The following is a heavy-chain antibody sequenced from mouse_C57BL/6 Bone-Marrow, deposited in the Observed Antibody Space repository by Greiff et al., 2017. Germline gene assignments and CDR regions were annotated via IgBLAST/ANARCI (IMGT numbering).Heavy chain of an antibody. D-gene: IGHD2-3*01. Sequence: EVKLMESGAELVRPGASVKLSCTASGFNIKDDYIHWVKQRPEQGLEWIGWIDPEIGDTEYASKFQGKATITSDTSSNTAYLQLSSLTSEYTAVYYCSSFDGNYVDFWGQGTPLTVAS. CDR3: SSFDGNYVDF. V-gene: IGHV14-4*01. J-gene: IGHJ2*01. CDR1: GFNIKDDY. CDR2: IDPEIGDT.